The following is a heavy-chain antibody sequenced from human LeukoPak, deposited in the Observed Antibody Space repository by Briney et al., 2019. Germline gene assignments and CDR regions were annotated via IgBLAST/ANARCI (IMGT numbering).Heavy chain of an antibody. CDR3: ARRQQLVRDAFDI. Sequence: SETLSLTCTVSGGSISSSSYYWGWIRQPPGKGLEWIGSIYYSGSTYYNPSLKSRVTISVDTTKNQFSLKLSSVTAADTAVYYCARRQQLVRDAFDIWGQGTMVTVSS. V-gene: IGHV4-39*01. CDR2: IYYSGST. D-gene: IGHD6-13*01. J-gene: IGHJ3*02. CDR1: GGSISSSSYY.